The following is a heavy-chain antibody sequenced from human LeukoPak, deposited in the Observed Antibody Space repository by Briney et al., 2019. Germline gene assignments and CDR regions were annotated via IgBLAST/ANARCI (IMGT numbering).Heavy chain of an antibody. D-gene: IGHD5-24*01. J-gene: IGHJ1*01. Sequence: PGGSLRLSCAASGFTFSSYAMSWVRQAPGKGLEWVSAISGSGGSTYYADSVKGRFTISRDNSKNTLYLQMNSLRAEDTAVYYCAKDPAGGMATIYFQHWGQGTLVTVSS. CDR2: ISGSGGST. CDR3: AKDPAGGMATIYFQH. CDR1: GFTFSSYA. V-gene: IGHV3-23*01.